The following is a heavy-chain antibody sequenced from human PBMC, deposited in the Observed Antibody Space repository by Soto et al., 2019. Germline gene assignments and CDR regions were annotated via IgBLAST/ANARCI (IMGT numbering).Heavy chain of an antibody. D-gene: IGHD3-10*01. CDR1: GGSFSGYY. V-gene: IGHV4-34*01. Sequence: PSETLSLTCAVYGGSFSGYYWSWIRQPPGKGLEWIGEINHSGSTNYNPSLKSRVTISVDTSKNQFSLKLSSVTAADTAVYYCARQDHGVRGVMGGSWFDPWGQGTLVTVSS. CDR2: INHSGST. J-gene: IGHJ5*02. CDR3: ARQDHGVRGVMGGSWFDP.